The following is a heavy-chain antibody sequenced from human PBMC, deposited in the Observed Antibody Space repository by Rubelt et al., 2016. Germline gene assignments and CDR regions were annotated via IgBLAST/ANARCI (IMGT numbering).Heavy chain of an antibody. D-gene: IGHD3-9*01. CDR1: GGSISSYY. Sequence: QLQLQESGPGLVKPSETLSLTCTVSGGSISSYYWSWIRQPPGKGLEWIGYIYYSGSTNYNPSPLSRVTIAVETSKNHVSLKLSSVPAADTAVYYCARCKLRYVDWCRQDVWGQGTTVTVSS. J-gene: IGHJ6*02. V-gene: IGHV4-59*08. CDR2: IYYSGST. CDR3: ARCKLRYVDWCRQDV.